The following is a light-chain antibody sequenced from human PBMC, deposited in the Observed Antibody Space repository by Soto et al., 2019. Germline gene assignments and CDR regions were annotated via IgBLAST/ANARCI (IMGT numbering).Light chain of an antibody. V-gene: IGKV1-5*03. CDR1: QSISSY. Sequence: DIQMTQSKSSLPASVGDRVTITCPASQSISSYLNWYQQKPGKAPKLLIYKASTLKSGVPPRFSGSGSGTEFTLTISSLQPDDFATYYCQHYNSYSEAFGQGRNV. CDR2: KAS. CDR3: QHYNSYSEA. J-gene: IGKJ1*01.